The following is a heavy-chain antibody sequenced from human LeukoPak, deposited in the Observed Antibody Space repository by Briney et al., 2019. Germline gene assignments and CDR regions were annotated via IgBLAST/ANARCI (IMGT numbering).Heavy chain of an antibody. CDR1: GYTFTSYY. CDR3: ARGKRITMVRGVIMEPFDY. Sequence: GASVKVSCKASGYTFTSYYMHWVRQAPGQGLEWMGIINPSGGSTSYAQKFQGRVTMTRDMSTSTVHMELSSLRSEDTAVYYCARGKRITMVRGVIMEPFDYWGQGTLVTVSS. D-gene: IGHD3-10*01. J-gene: IGHJ4*02. CDR2: INPSGGST. V-gene: IGHV1-46*01.